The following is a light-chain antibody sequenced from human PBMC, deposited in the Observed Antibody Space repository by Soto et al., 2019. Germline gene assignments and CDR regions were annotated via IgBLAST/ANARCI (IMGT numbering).Light chain of an antibody. Sequence: QSALTQPRSVSGSPGQSVTISCTGTSSDVGGYNYVSWYQQHPGKAPKLMIYDVSKRPSGVPDRFSGSKSGNTASLTISGLQPEDEADYYCSSYAASYTHNVFGTGTKLTVL. CDR1: SSDVGGYNY. CDR2: DVS. CDR3: SSYAASYTHNV. V-gene: IGLV2-11*01. J-gene: IGLJ1*01.